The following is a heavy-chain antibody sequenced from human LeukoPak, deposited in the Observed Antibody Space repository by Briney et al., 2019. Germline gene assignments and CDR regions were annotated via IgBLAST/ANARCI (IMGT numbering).Heavy chain of an antibody. V-gene: IGHV3-21*01. CDR2: ISSSSSYI. Sequence: NPGGSLRLSCAASGFTFSSYSMNWVRQAPGKGLEWVSSISSSSSYIYYADSVKGRFTISRDNAKNSLYLQMNSLRAEDTAVYYCARDRYSSLDFDYWGQGTLVTVSS. CDR3: ARDRYSSLDFDY. J-gene: IGHJ4*02. CDR1: GFTFSSYS. D-gene: IGHD6-13*01.